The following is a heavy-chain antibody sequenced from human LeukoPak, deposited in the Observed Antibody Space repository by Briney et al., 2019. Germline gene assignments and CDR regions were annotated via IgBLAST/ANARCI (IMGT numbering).Heavy chain of an antibody. CDR3: ARKGVVVIRKRYYFDY. Sequence: SETLSLTCAVYGGSFSGYYWTWIRQPPGKGLEWIGEINHSGSTNYNPSLKSRVTISVDTSKNQFSLKLSSVTAADTAVYYCARKGVVVIRKRYYFDYWGQGTLVTVSS. J-gene: IGHJ4*02. V-gene: IGHV4-34*01. CDR1: GGSFSGYY. CDR2: INHSGST. D-gene: IGHD3-22*01.